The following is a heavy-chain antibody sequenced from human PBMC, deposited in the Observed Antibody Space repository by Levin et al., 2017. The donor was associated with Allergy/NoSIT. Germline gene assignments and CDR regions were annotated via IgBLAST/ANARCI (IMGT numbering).Heavy chain of an antibody. CDR1: GFTFTSYA. CDR2: ISGSGGST. D-gene: IGHD2-2*01. J-gene: IGHJ6*03. V-gene: IGHV3-23*01. Sequence: LTGGSLRLSCAASGFTFTSYAMSWVRQAPGKGLEWVSAISGSGGSTYYADSVKGRFTISRNNSEKTLYLQMNSLRAEDTAVYYCAKALGFCSSTSCSYYMDVWGKGTTVTVSS. CDR3: AKALGFCSSTSCSYYMDV.